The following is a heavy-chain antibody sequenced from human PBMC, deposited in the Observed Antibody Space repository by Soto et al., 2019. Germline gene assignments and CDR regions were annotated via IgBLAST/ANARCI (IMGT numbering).Heavy chain of an antibody. J-gene: IGHJ4*02. CDR1: GFIVSSNY. Sequence: EVQLVESGGGLVQPGGSLRLSCAASGFIVSSNYVTWVRQAPGRGLEWVSVIYSGGNTYYADSVKGRFTISRHNSENTVYLQVNSLRVEDTASYFCAGGSSPLDYWGQGTLVIVSS. CDR2: IYSGGNT. CDR3: AGGSSPLDY. V-gene: IGHV3-53*04. D-gene: IGHD3-16*01.